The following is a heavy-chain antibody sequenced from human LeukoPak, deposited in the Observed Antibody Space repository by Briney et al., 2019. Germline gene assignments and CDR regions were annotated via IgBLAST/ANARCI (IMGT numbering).Heavy chain of an antibody. CDR1: GSTFSSYG. CDR2: IWYDGSNK. V-gene: IGHV3-33*01. J-gene: IGHJ3*02. D-gene: IGHD3-22*01. CDR3: ARGDYYDSSGYYFPDAFDI. Sequence: PGGSLRLSCAASGSTFSSYGMHWVRQAPGKGLEWVAVIWYDGSNKYYVDSVQGRFTISRDNSKNTLYLQMSSLRAEDTAVYYCARGDYYDSSGYYFPDAFDIWGQGTMVTVSS.